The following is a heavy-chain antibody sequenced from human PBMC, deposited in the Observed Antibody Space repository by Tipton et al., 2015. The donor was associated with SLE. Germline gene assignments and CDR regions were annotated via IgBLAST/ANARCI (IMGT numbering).Heavy chain of an antibody. CDR3: ASGFNFYFDY. D-gene: IGHD1-1*01. Sequence: TLSLTCTVSGGSISSHYWSWIRQPPGKGLEWIGYIYYSGITYYNPSLKSRVTISVDTSKKHFSLKLNSVTAADTAVYYCASGFNFYFDYWGQGTLVTVSS. V-gene: IGHV4-59*11. CDR1: GGSISSHY. CDR2: IYYSGIT. J-gene: IGHJ4*02.